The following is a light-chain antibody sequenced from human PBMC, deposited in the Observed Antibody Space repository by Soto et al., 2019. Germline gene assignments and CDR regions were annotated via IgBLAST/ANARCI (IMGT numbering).Light chain of an antibody. CDR2: KAS. CDR3: QQYNSFSYS. J-gene: IGKJ2*03. Sequence: DIQMTQSPSTLSASVGDRVTITCRASQSISSWLAWYQQKPGKAPKLLIYKASSLASGVPSRFSGSGSGTEFTLTISSLQPDDVATYHCQQYNSFSYSFGQGTKLEIK. CDR1: QSISSW. V-gene: IGKV1-5*03.